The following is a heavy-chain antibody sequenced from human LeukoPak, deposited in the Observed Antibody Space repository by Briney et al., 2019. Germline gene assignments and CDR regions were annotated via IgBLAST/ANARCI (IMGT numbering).Heavy chain of an antibody. V-gene: IGHV1-18*01. CDR2: ISAYNGNT. CDR1: DYTFTNYG. Sequence: GASVKVSCKASDYTFTNYGISWVRQAPGQGLEWMGWISAYNGNTNYAQKLQGRVTMTTDTSTSTAYMELSSLRSEDTAVYYCASWRRGPGHFWSGYFDYWGQGTLVTVSS. D-gene: IGHD3-3*02. CDR3: ASWRRGPGHFWSGYFDY. J-gene: IGHJ4*02.